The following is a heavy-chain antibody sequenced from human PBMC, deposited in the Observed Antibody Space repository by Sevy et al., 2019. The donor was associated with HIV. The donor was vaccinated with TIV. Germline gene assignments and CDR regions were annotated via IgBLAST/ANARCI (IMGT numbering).Heavy chain of an antibody. CDR3: ARGGGSYCGVDCTRDFDS. J-gene: IGHJ4*01. Sequence: GGSLRLSCAASGFTFANAWMNWVRQTPGKGLEWVSIIYSGGGTYLSDSVRGRFTISRDNSKNTLFLQMNSLRAEDTAVYYCARGGGSYCGVDCTRDFDSWGQGTLVTVSS. V-gene: IGHV3-66*01. CDR1: GFTFANAW. D-gene: IGHD2-21*02. CDR2: IYSGGGT.